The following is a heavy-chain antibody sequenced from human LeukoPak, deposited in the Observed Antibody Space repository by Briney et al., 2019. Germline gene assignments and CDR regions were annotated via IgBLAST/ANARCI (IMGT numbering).Heavy chain of an antibody. J-gene: IGHJ4*02. CDR2: IYYSGST. D-gene: IGHD3-9*01. CDR3: ASDWGY. Sequence: PSETLSLTCTVSGGSISSSYYYWGWIRQPPGKGLEWIGSIYYSGSTYYDPSLKSRVTISVDTSKNQFSLKLRSVTAADTAVYYCASDWGYWGQGTLVTVSS. CDR1: GGSISSSYYY. V-gene: IGHV4-39*01.